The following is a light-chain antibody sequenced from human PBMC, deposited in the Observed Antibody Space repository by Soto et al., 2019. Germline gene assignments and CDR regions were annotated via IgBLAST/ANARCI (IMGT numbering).Light chain of an antibody. CDR1: SSNIGAGYD. J-gene: IGLJ2*01. CDR2: GNS. Sequence: QSVPTQPPSVSGAPGQRVTISCTGSSSNIGAGYDVHWYQHLPGTAPKLLIYGNSTRPSGVPDRFSGSKSGTSASLAITGLQAEDEADYYCQSYDSSLSGSRVFGGGTKLTVL. V-gene: IGLV1-40*01. CDR3: QSYDSSLSGSRV.